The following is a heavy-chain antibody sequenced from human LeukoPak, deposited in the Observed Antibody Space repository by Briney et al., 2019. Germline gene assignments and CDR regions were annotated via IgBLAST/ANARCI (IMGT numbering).Heavy chain of an antibody. CDR3: ARGTIAADDFYYMDV. V-gene: IGHV4-4*07. CDR1: GGSISSYY. D-gene: IGHD6-13*01. Sequence: SETLSLTCTVSGGSISSYYGSWIRQPAGKGLEWIGRMYTSGSTNYNPSLKSRVIISLDTSKNQFSLRLSSVTAADTAVYYCARGTIAADDFYYMDVWGKGTTVTISS. CDR2: MYTSGST. J-gene: IGHJ6*03.